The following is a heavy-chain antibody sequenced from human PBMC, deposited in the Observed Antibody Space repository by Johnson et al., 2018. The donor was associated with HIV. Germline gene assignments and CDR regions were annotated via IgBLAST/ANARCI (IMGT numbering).Heavy chain of an antibody. D-gene: IGHD5-18*01. CDR2: ISDDGGSK. CDR1: GFTFSSYP. Sequence: QMLLVESGGGVVQPGRSLRLSCAASGFTFSSYPMHWVRQAPGKGLAWVAIISDDGGSKYYAASVKGRFTVSRDNPKNTLYLQINSLRPEDTAVYSCTRLPSGYSRDDLDIWGQGTMVTVSS. V-gene: IGHV3-30*04. CDR3: TRLPSGYSRDDLDI. J-gene: IGHJ3*02.